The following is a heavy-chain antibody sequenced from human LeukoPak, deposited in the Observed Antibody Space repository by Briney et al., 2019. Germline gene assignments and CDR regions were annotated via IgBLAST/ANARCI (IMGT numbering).Heavy chain of an antibody. Sequence: QTGGSLRLSCAASGFTFSSYAMSWVRQAPGKGLEWVSSISGGGGSTYYADSVKGRFTISRDNAKDSLFLQMNSLRAEDTAVYYCARRGLGVAYNWFDPWGQGTLVTVSS. CDR2: ISGGGGST. CDR1: GFTFSSYA. V-gene: IGHV3-23*01. CDR3: ARRGLGVAYNWFDP. D-gene: IGHD3-3*01. J-gene: IGHJ5*02.